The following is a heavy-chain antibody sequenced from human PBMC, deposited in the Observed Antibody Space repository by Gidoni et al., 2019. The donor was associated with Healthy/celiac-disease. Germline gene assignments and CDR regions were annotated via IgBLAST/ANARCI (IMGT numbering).Heavy chain of an antibody. V-gene: IGHV3-13*04. CDR2: IGTSGDT. CDR1: GFTFSSYD. J-gene: IGHJ5*02. CDR3: ARGAGYYSAMYNWFDP. D-gene: IGHD3-9*01. Sequence: EVQLVESGGGLVQPGGSLRLSCAASGFTFSSYDMHWVRQATGKGLEWVSAIGTSGDTYYPGSVKGRFTISRENAKNSLYLQMNSLRAGDTAVYYCARGAGYYSAMYNWFDPWGQGTLVTVSS.